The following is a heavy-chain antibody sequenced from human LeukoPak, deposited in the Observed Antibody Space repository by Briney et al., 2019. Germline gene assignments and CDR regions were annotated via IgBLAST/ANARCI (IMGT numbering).Heavy chain of an antibody. CDR2: IYYSGST. Sequence: PSETLSLTCPVSGDSISSSSSYWGWIRQPPGKGLEWIGSIYYSGSTYYNPSLKSRVTISVDTSKNQFSLKVRSVTAADTAVYYCARERDFYDSSGSPSYWGQGTLVIVSS. CDR1: GDSISSSSSY. J-gene: IGHJ4*02. CDR3: ARERDFYDSSGSPSY. D-gene: IGHD3-22*01. V-gene: IGHV4-39*07.